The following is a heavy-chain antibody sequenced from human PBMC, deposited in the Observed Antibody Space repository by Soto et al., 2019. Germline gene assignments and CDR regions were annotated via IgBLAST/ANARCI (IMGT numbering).Heavy chain of an antibody. CDR3: ARQWDYDYIWGSYDDAFDI. CDR1: GYSFTSYW. CDR2: IYPGDSDT. V-gene: IGHV5-51*01. Sequence: GESLKISCKGSGYSFTSYWIGWVRQMPGKGLEWMGIIYPGDSDTRYSPSFQGQVTISADKSISTAYLQWSSLKASDTAMYYCARQWDYDYIWGSYDDAFDIWGQGTMVTVSS. D-gene: IGHD3-16*01. J-gene: IGHJ3*02.